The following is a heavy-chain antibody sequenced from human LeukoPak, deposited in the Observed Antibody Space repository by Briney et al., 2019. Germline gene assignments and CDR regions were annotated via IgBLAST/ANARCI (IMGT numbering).Heavy chain of an antibody. CDR2: IIPIFGTA. CDR1: GGTSSSYA. J-gene: IGHJ5*02. Sequence: SVKVSCKASGGTSSSYAISWVRQAPGQGLEWMARIIPIFGTANYAQKFQGRVTITTDESTSTAYMEPSSLRSEDTAVYYCARGTYYYDSSGYYYWFDPWGQGTLVTVSS. V-gene: IGHV1-69*05. D-gene: IGHD3-22*01. CDR3: ARGTYYYDSSGYYYWFDP.